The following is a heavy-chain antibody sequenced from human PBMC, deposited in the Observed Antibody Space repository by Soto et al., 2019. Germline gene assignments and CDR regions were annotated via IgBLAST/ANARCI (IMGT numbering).Heavy chain of an antibody. D-gene: IGHD2-2*01. Sequence: TLSLTCTISGGSISDYSWNWIRQPPGRGLEWIGHIFYRGSTKYNPSLWDRVTISRGSSQTQLSLRLKSVTAADTAIYYCARGSNSNFEGPIVWGQGILVTVSS. J-gene: IGHJ4*02. V-gene: IGHV4-59*01. CDR2: IFYRGST. CDR3: ARGSNSNFEGPIV. CDR1: GGSISDYS.